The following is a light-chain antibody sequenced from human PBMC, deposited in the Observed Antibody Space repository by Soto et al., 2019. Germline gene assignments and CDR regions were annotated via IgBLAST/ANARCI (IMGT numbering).Light chain of an antibody. V-gene: IGKV3-15*01. J-gene: IGKJ1*01. CDR3: QQYMYCPRT. CDR1: QSVANR. CDR2: GAT. Sequence: EIVMTHSPATLSVSPGERSAVSCRASQSVANRLAWYQHTPGQAPRLLIYGATYRATGVPAKFSGSGSGTESALKIPSLQSEDFAPSYCQQYMYCPRTLGRGTKLDI.